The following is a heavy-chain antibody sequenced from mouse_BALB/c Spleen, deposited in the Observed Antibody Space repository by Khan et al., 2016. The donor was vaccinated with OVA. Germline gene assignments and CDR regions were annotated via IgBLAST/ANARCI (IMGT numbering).Heavy chain of an antibody. Sequence: QIQLVQSGPELKKPGETVKISCKASGYTFTDYSMHWVKQAPGKGLKGMGWINSETGEPTYADDFKGRFAFSLETSASTAYLQMNNLKKEDTATDFCARNYYGNYGAMNYWGQGTSVTVSS. CDR1: GYTFTDYS. J-gene: IGHJ4*01. CDR3: ARNYYGNYGAMNY. D-gene: IGHD2-1*01. CDR2: INSETGEP. V-gene: IGHV9-2-1*01.